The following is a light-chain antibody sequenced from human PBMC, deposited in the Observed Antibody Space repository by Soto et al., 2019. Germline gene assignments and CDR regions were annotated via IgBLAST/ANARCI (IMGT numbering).Light chain of an antibody. V-gene: IGKV1-5*03. CDR1: QRISNW. J-gene: IGKJ1*01. CDR3: QHYNIYSWT. Sequence: DIQMTQSPSTLSASVGDRVTITCRASQRISNWLAWYQQKPGKAPKVLIYKASTLESGVPSRFSGSGSGTEFTLTISSLQPEDVATYYCQHYNIYSWTFGQGTKVDIK. CDR2: KAS.